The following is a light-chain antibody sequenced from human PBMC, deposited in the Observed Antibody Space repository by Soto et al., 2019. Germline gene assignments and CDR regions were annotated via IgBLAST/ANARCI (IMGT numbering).Light chain of an antibody. V-gene: IGKV2-28*01. CDR2: LGS. Sequence: DIVMTQSPLSLPVTPGEPASISCRSSQSLLHSNVYNYLDWYLHKPGQSPQLLIYLGSNRASGVPDRCSGSGSGTDVTLTISSLEPEDFAVYYCQQRSNWLSWTFGQGTKVDIK. CDR1: QSLLHSNVYNY. J-gene: IGKJ1*01. CDR3: QQRSNWLSWT.